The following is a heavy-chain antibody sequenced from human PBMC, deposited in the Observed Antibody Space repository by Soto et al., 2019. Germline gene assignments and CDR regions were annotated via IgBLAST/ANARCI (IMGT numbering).Heavy chain of an antibody. CDR2: IMPIFRTP. CDR3: ARDNDRPQLGGNYYYILDV. CDR1: GGTFRNSA. J-gene: IGHJ6*02. V-gene: IGHV1-69*12. Sequence: QVQLEQSGAEVKKPGYSLKVSCKASGGTFRNSAISWVRQAPGQGLEWMGGIMPIFRTPDYAQKFQGRVTITADESTNTAYMELSGLRSDDTAVYYCARDNDRPQLGGNYYYILDVWGHGTTVTVSS. D-gene: IGHD1-1*01.